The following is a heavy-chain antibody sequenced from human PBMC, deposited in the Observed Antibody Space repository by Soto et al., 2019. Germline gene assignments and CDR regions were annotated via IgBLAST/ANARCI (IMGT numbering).Heavy chain of an antibody. CDR1: VFPFNGYG. J-gene: IGHJ4*02. D-gene: IGHD3-10*01. CDR3: ARDREDASGGFDYRSGSLNYAY. CDR2: LWYDGSNK. V-gene: IGHV3-33*01. Sequence: QSGGSLRLSCVASVFPFNGYGMHLVRQAPGKGLEWVAELWYDGSNKYYADSVKGRFTISRDNSKNTLYLQMDSLRSEDTAVYYCARDREDASGGFDYRSGSLNYAYWGQGA.